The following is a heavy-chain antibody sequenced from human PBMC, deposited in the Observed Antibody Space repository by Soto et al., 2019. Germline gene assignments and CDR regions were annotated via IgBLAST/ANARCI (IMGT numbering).Heavy chain of an antibody. CDR2: MNPNSGNT. V-gene: IGHV1-8*01. D-gene: IGHD3-3*01. CDR1: GYTFTSYD. CDR3: AREGSGGLWSGYYPWFDP. J-gene: IGHJ5*02. Sequence: ASVKVSCKASGYTFTSYDINWVRQATGQGLEWMGWMNPNSGNTGYAQKFQGRVTMTRNTSISTAYMELSSLRSEDTAVYYCAREGSGGLWSGYYPWFDPWXQGTLVTAPQ.